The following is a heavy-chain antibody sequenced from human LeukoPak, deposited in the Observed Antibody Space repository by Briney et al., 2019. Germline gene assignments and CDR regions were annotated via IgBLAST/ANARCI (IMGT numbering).Heavy chain of an antibody. Sequence: EASVKVSCKASGGTFSSYAISWVRQAPGQGLEWMGGIIPIFGTANYAQKFQGRVTITADESTSTAYMELSSLRSEDTAVYYCARGHEDRVEDYYYYMDVWGKGTTVTVSS. J-gene: IGHJ6*03. CDR2: IIPIFGTA. V-gene: IGHV1-69*13. CDR1: GGTFSSYA. CDR3: ARGHEDRVEDYYYYMDV. D-gene: IGHD5-24*01.